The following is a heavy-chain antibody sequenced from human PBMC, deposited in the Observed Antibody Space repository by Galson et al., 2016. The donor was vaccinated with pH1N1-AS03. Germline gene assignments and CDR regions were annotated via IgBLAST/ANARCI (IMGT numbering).Heavy chain of an antibody. V-gene: IGHV4-59*01. CDR1: GGSISSYS. CDR3: ARFRSSWTFYYGLDV. D-gene: IGHD6-13*01. J-gene: IGHJ6*02. Sequence: QVQLQESGPGLVKPSETLSLTCTVSGGSISSYSWTWIRQPPGKGLEWIGHIYYSGGTNYTPSPKSRVTISVDTSKNQFSLKLSSVTAADTAVYYCARFRSSWTFYYGLDVWGQGTTVTVSS. CDR2: IYYSGGT.